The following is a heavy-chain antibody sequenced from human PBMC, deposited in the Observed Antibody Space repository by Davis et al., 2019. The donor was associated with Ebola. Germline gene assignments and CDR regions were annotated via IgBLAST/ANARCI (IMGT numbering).Heavy chain of an antibody. CDR2: SYTGGFE. CDR3: ARDYSAVTTFY. CDR1: GFSVSSNY. J-gene: IGHJ4*02. Sequence: GESLKISCVVSGFSVSSNYMSWVRQAPGKGLEWVSLSYTGGFEYYADSVKGRFTVSRANSKNTLYLQMNNLRAEDTAVYYCARDYSAVTTFYWGQGTLVTVSS. D-gene: IGHD2/OR15-2a*01. V-gene: IGHV3-66*01.